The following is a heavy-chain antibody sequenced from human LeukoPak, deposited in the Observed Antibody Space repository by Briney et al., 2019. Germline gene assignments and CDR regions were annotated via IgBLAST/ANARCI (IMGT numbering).Heavy chain of an antibody. CDR3: ARGPPYDSSGYPFDY. Sequence: GASVKVSCKASGGTFSSYAISWVRQAPGQGLEWMGRIIPIFGIANYAQKFQGRVTITADKSTSTAYMELSSLRSEDTAVYYCARGPPYDSSGYPFDYWGQGTLVTVSS. CDR1: GGTFSSYA. V-gene: IGHV1-69*04. D-gene: IGHD3-22*01. J-gene: IGHJ4*02. CDR2: IIPIFGIA.